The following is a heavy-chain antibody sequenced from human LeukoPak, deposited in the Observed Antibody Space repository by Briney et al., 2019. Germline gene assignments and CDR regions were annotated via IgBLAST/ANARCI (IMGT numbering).Heavy chain of an antibody. J-gene: IGHJ5*02. V-gene: IGHV3-48*03. CDR1: GFTFSSYE. CDR2: ISSSSTI. Sequence: GGSLRLSCAASGFTFSSYEVNWVRQAPGKGLEWVSYISSSSTIYYADSVKGRFTISRDNSKNTLYLQMNSLRTEDTAVYYCARGDKQLVFNRNKGGFDPWGQGTLVTVSS. D-gene: IGHD6-13*01. CDR3: ARGDKQLVFNRNKGGFDP.